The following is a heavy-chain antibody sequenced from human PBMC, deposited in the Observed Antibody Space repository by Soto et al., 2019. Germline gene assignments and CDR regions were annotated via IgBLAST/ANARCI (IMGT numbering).Heavy chain of an antibody. V-gene: IGHV4-4*02. CDR3: ARGYGLDV. J-gene: IGHJ6*02. CDR1: GGSISTDNW. Sequence: QVQLQESGPGLVKPSGTVSLTCAVSGGSISTDNWWIWVRQPPGRGLEWIGEIHHSGSTNHNPSLKSRVTVLVDKSKNQFSLNLSSVTAADSAVYYCARGYGLDVWGQGTTVTVSS. CDR2: IHHSGST.